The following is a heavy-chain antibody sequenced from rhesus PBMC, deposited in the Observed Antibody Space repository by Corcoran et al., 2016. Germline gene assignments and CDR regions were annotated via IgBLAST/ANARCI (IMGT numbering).Heavy chain of an antibody. J-gene: IGHJ4*01. CDR3: ARYSTVAVRYFDY. Sequence: QVQLQESGPGLVKPSETLSLTCAVSGGSITTNSWSWLRQCPGTGLEWIGNIYGGSGSTSYNSSLKSRVTISTDTSKNQFSLKLTSVTAADTAVYYCARYSTVAVRYFDYWGQGVLVTVSS. CDR1: GGSITTNS. CDR2: IYGGSGST. D-gene: IGHD5-24*01. V-gene: IGHV4-147*01.